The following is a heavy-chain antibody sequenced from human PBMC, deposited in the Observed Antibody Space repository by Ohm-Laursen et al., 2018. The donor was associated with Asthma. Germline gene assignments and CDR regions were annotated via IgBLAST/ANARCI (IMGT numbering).Heavy chain of an antibody. V-gene: IGHV1-3*01. CDR3: ARDKGGYCGGDCYALFQH. CDR2: INAGNGNT. J-gene: IGHJ1*01. Sequence: ASVKVSCKASGYTFTSYAMHWVRQAPGQRLEWMGWINAGNGNTKYSQKFQGRVTITRDTSASTAYMELSSLRSEDTAVYYCARDKGGYCGGDCYALFQHWGQGTLVTVSS. CDR1: GYTFTSYA. D-gene: IGHD2-21*01.